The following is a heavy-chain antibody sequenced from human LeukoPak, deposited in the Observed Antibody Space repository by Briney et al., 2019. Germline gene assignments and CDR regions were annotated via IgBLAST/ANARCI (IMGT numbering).Heavy chain of an antibody. D-gene: IGHD5-12*01. CDR1: GDSISSGRYY. V-gene: IGHV4-61*02. CDR2: IYTSGST. Sequence: SETLSLTCTAPGDSISSGRYYWSWIRQPAGKGLEWIGRIYTSGSTNYNPSLKSRVTISVGTSKNQFSLKLSSVTAADTAVYYCAREGYVEELDYWGQGTLVTVSS. J-gene: IGHJ4*02. CDR3: AREGYVEELDY.